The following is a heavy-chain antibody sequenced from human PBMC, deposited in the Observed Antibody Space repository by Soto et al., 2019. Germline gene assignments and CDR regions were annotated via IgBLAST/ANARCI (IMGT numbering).Heavy chain of an antibody. V-gene: IGHV5-10-1*01. CDR2: IDPSDSYT. Sequence: PRESLKISCKGSGYSFTSYWISWVRQMPGKGLEWMGRIDPSDSYTNYSPSFQGHVTISADKSISTAYLQWSSLKASGTAMYYCARHGSSSTYGMDVWGQGTTVTVSS. D-gene: IGHD6-6*01. CDR1: GYSFTSYW. J-gene: IGHJ6*02. CDR3: ARHGSSSTYGMDV.